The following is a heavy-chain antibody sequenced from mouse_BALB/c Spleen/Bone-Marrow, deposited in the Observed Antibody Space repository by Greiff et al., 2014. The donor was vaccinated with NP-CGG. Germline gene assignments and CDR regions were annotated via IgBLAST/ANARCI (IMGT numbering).Heavy chain of an antibody. Sequence: QVQLQQPAAELARPGASVKMSCKTSGYTFTYYTMHWVKQRPGQGLEWIGYINPSSGYTDYNQKFKDKTTLTTDKSSSTAYLQLSSLTSEDSAVYYCVRENYDYDGDAMDYWGQGTSVTASS. CDR3: VRENYDYDGDAMDY. D-gene: IGHD2-4*01. V-gene: IGHV1-4*02. J-gene: IGHJ4*01. CDR2: INPSSGYT. CDR1: GYTFTYYT.